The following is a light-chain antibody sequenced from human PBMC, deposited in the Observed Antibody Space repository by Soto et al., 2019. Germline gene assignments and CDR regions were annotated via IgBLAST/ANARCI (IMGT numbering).Light chain of an antibody. CDR2: EVS. CDR1: SSDVGAYNY. V-gene: IGLV2-8*01. Sequence: QSALTQPPSASGYPGQSVTISCTGTSSDVGAYNYVSWYQQHPGKAPKLMIYEVSKRPSGVPDRFSGSKSGNTASLTVSGLQAEDEADYYCSSYAGSNIYVFGTGTKVTVL. J-gene: IGLJ1*01. CDR3: SSYAGSNIYV.